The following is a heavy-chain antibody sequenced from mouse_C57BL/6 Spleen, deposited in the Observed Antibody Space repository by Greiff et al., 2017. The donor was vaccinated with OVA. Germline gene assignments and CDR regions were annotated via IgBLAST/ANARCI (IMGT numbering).Heavy chain of an antibody. CDR3: ASPTHYGSRYYYAMDY. V-gene: IGHV1-59*01. Sequence: QVQLQQPGAELVRPGPSVKLSCKASGYTFTSYWMHWVKQRPGQGLEWIGVIDPSDSYTNYNQKFKGKATLTVDTSSSTAYMQLSSLTSEDSAVYYCASPTHYGSRYYYAMDYWGQGTSVTVSS. J-gene: IGHJ4*01. CDR1: GYTFTSYW. CDR2: IDPSDSYT. D-gene: IGHD1-1*01.